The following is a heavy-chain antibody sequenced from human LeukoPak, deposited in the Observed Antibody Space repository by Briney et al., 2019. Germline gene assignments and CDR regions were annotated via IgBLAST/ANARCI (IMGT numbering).Heavy chain of an antibody. Sequence: SETLSLTXTVSGGSISSSSYYWGWIRQPPGQGLEWIGSIYYSRSSYYNPYLKIRVTVSVDTSKNQFSLKLSSVTAADTAVYYWARHSVSWHSPETPLDYWGQGTLVTVSS. CDR1: GGSISSSSYY. D-gene: IGHD1-14*01. J-gene: IGHJ4*02. CDR2: IYYSRSS. V-gene: IGHV4-39*01. CDR3: ARHSVSWHSPETPLDY.